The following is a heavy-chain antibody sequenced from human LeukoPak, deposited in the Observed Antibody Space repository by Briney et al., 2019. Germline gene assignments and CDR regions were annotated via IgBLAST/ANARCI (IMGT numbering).Heavy chain of an antibody. CDR3: AASKKYGSGGYYVYYMDV. CDR2: INYSGST. Sequence: SETLSLTCTVSGGCIGSYYWSWIRQPPGKGLEWIGYINYSGSTNSNPSLKSRVTISVDTSKNQFSLRLSSVTAADTAVYYCAASKKYGSGGYYVYYMDVWGKGTTVTISS. V-gene: IGHV4-59*01. D-gene: IGHD3-10*01. J-gene: IGHJ6*03. CDR1: GGCIGSYY.